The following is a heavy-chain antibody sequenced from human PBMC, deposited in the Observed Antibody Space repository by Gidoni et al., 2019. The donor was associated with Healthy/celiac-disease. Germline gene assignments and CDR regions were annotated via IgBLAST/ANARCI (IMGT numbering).Heavy chain of an antibody. D-gene: IGHD3-10*01. V-gene: IGHV5-51*01. Sequence: VQLVQSGAEVNKPGQALTISCKGSGYSFTSYWIGWVRQMPGKGLEWTGIIYPGDSDTRYSPSFQGQVTISADKSISTAYLQWSSLKASDTAMYYCARLPRLYGHDYWGQGTLVTVSS. J-gene: IGHJ4*02. CDR2: IYPGDSDT. CDR1: GYSFTSYW. CDR3: ARLPRLYGHDY.